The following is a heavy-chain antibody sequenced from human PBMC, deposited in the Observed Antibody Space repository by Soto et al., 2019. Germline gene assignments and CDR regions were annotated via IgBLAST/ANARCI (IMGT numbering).Heavy chain of an antibody. CDR2: MSYDGSNK. J-gene: IGHJ4*02. V-gene: IGHV3-30-3*01. CDR3: ARDRSKKVGATDY. D-gene: IGHD1-26*01. CDR1: GFTFNNYA. Sequence: GGSLRLSCAASGFTFNNYAMHWVRQAPGKGLEWVAIMSYDGSNKYYADSVKGRFTISRDNSKNTLYLQMNSLRAEDTAVYYCARDRSKKVGATDYWGQGTLVTVSS.